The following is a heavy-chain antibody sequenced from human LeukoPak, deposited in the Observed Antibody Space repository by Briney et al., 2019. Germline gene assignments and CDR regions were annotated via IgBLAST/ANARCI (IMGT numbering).Heavy chain of an antibody. CDR3: AGASYDSSGVH. Sequence: PSETLSLTCTVSGASISSGDYYWSWIRQPPGKGLEWIGYIYYSGSTNYNPSLKSRVTISVDTSKNQFSLKLSSVTAADTAVYYCAGASYDSSGVHWGQGTLVTVSS. J-gene: IGHJ4*02. D-gene: IGHD3-22*01. CDR2: IYYSGST. V-gene: IGHV4-61*08. CDR1: GASISSGDYY.